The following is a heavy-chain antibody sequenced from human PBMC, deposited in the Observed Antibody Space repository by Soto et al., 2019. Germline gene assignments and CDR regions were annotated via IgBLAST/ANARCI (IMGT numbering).Heavy chain of an antibody. CDR1: GGTFGRFS. V-gene: IGHV1-69*01. D-gene: IGHD2-15*01. J-gene: IGHJ4*02. CDR3: ASNSQYCSGGSCYAY. Sequence: QVQMVQSGAEVKKPGSSVKVSCKTSGGTFGRFSISWVRQAPGQGLEWMGGTLPMLSVTNYAQKSQDRVTIIVDETTRTAYMQLSSLRSDDTAIYYCASNSQYCSGGSCYAYWGQGTLVTVSS. CDR2: TLPMLSVT.